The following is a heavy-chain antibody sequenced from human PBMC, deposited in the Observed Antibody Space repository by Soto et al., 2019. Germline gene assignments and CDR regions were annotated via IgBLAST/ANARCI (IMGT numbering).Heavy chain of an antibody. CDR1: GGSINSGGYY. J-gene: IGHJ4*02. CDR3: ARGITMVRGVIHTPYFDY. CDR2: IYNSGST. V-gene: IGHV4-31*03. D-gene: IGHD3-10*01. Sequence: QVQLQESGPGLVKPSQTLSLTCTVSGGSINSGGYYWSWIRQHPGKGLEWIGYIYNSGSTYYNPSLNSRVTISVDTSKTQFSLKLSSVTAADTAVYCCARGITMVRGVIHTPYFDYWGQGTLVTVSS.